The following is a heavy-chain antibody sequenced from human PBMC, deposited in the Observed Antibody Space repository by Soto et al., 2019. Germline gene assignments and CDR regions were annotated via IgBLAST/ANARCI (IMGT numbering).Heavy chain of an antibody. D-gene: IGHD6-13*01. CDR3: AKYSSSCYGEDDYGIDV. CDR1: GFTFSSYA. Sequence: GGSLRLSCAASGFTFSSYAMSWVRQAPGKGLEWVSAISGSGGSTYYADSVKGRFTISRDNSKNTLYLQMNSLRAEDTAVYYCAKYSSSCYGEDDYGIDVWRKAPRSPSPQ. J-gene: IGHJ6*01. V-gene: IGHV3-23*01. CDR2: ISGSGGST.